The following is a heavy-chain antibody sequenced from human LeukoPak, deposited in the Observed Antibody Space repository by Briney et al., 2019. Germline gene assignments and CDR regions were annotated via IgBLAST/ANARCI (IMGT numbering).Heavy chain of an antibody. D-gene: IGHD3-3*01. Sequence: VASVKVSCKASGYTFTSYDINWVRQATGQGLEWMGWMNPSSGNTGYAQKFQGRVTMTRNTSISTDYMELSRLRSADTAVYYCARPDSRLRFLAWSPFDCWGQGTLVTVSS. CDR2: MNPSSGNT. V-gene: IGHV1-8*01. CDR3: ARPDSRLRFLAWSPFDC. CDR1: GYTFTSYD. J-gene: IGHJ4*02.